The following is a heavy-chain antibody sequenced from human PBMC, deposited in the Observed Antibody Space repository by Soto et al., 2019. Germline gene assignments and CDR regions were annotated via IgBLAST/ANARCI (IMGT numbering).Heavy chain of an antibody. CDR2: IIPIFGTA. Sequence: QVQLVQSGAEVKKPGSSVKVSCKASGGTFSSYAISWVRQAPGQGLEWMGGIIPIFGTANYAPRFQARVTITADESTSTADMELSSLRSADTAVYYCASGRWLQSRGDRGSDYWGQGTLVTVSA. D-gene: IGHD5-12*01. V-gene: IGHV1-69*01. J-gene: IGHJ4*02. CDR1: GGTFSSYA. CDR3: ASGRWLQSRGDRGSDY.